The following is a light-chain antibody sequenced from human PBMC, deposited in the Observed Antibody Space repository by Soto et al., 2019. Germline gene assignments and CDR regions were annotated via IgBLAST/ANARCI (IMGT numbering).Light chain of an antibody. CDR2: DAS. Sequence: EIVLTQSPATLSLSPGERATLSCRASQSVSSYLAWYQQKPGQAPRLLIYDASNRATGIPARFSGSGSGTDFTLTISSLEPEDFAVYYCQQRSKLITFGQGTRLEMK. V-gene: IGKV3-11*01. CDR1: QSVSSY. J-gene: IGKJ5*01. CDR3: QQRSKLIT.